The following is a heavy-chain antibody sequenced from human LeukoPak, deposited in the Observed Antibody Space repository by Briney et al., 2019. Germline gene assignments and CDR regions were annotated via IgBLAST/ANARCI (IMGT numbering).Heavy chain of an antibody. J-gene: IGHJ4*02. V-gene: IGHV3-74*01. CDR3: AKDHYWSIDY. D-gene: IGHD3-3*01. Sequence: VWVSRIKGDVISTNYADSVKGRFTISRDIAKNTLYLQMNSLRAEDTGVYYCAKDHYWSIDYWGRGTLVTVSS. CDR2: IKGDVIST.